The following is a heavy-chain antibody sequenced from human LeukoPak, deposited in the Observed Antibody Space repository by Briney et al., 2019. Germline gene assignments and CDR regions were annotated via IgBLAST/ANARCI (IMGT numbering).Heavy chain of an antibody. CDR1: GYSFTSYW. Sequence: GESLKISCKGSGYSFTSYWIGWVRQMPGKGLDWMGIIYPGDSDTRYSPSFQGQVTISADKSISTAYLQWSSLKASDTAMYYCARTITAMDTQIYYWGQGTLVTVSS. J-gene: IGHJ4*02. D-gene: IGHD5-18*01. CDR3: ARTITAMDTQIYY. V-gene: IGHV5-51*01. CDR2: IYPGDSDT.